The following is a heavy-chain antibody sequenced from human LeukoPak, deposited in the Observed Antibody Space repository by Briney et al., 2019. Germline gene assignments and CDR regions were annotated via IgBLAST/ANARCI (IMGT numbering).Heavy chain of an antibody. CDR1: GGSFSGYY. V-gene: IGHV4-34*01. J-gene: IGHJ4*02. CDR2: IYYSGST. CDR3: ARHLRYGDYLPDY. Sequence: PSETLSLTCAVYGGSFSGYYWSWIRQPPGKGLEWIGCIYYSGSTSHNPSLKSRVTISVDTSKNQFSLKLSSVTAADTAVYHCARHLRYGDYLPDYWGQGTLVTVSS. D-gene: IGHD4-17*01.